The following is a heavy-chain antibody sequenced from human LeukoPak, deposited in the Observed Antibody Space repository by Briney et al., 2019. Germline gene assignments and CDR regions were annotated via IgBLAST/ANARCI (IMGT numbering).Heavy chain of an antibody. V-gene: IGHV3-23*01. CDR3: AKGPPGITIFGVVIRISYFDY. CDR1: GFTFDDYA. J-gene: IGHJ4*02. D-gene: IGHD3-3*01. CDR2: ISCSGGST. Sequence: GGSLRLSCAASGFTFDDYAMHWVRQAPGKGLEWVSGISCSGGSTYYADSVKGRFTISRDNSKNTLYLQMNSLRAEDTAVYYCAKGPPGITIFGVVIRISYFDYWGQGTLVAVSS.